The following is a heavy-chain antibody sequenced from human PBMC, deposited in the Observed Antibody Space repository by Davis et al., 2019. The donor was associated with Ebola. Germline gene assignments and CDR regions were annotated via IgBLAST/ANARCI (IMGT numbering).Heavy chain of an antibody. Sequence: GESLKISCQGSGYNFRGYWIVWVRQMPGKGLEWMGNIYPGDSDTRYSPSFQGQVTLSADKSITTAYLQWRSLKASDTAMYYCARQGGGSGRFTSFDYWGQGTLVTVSS. CDR1: GYNFRGYW. V-gene: IGHV5-51*01. CDR3: ARQGGGSGRFTSFDY. J-gene: IGHJ4*02. D-gene: IGHD1-26*01. CDR2: IYPGDSDT.